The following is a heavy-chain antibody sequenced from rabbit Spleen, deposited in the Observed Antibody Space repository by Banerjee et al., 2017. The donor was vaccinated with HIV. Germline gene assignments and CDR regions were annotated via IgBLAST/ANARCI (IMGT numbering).Heavy chain of an antibody. Sequence: QEQLEESGGDLVKPEGSLTLTCTASGFSFSSGYYMYWVRQAPGKGLEWIACIYGGRSDTTFYASWAKGRSTISKTSSTTMTLQMTSLTAADTATYFCARDTGSSFSSYGMDLWGPGTLVTVS. V-gene: IGHV1S45*01. CDR1: GFSFSSGYY. CDR2: IYGGRSDTT. CDR3: ARDTGSSFSSYGMDL. J-gene: IGHJ6*01. D-gene: IGHD8-1*01.